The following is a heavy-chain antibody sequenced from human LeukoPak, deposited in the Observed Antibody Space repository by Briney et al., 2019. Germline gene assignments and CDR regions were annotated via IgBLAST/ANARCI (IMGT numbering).Heavy chain of an antibody. D-gene: IGHD2-15*01. CDR1: GYTFTGFH. V-gene: IGHV1-2*02. Sequence: ASVKVSCKASGYTFTGFHMHWVRQAPGQGLEWMGWINPNSGGTNYAQKFQGRVTMTRDTSISTAYMELSRLRSDDTAVYYCARAGGYCGRISCPYYFDYWGQGSLVAVSS. J-gene: IGHJ4*02. CDR2: INPNSGGT. CDR3: ARAGGYCGRISCPYYFDY.